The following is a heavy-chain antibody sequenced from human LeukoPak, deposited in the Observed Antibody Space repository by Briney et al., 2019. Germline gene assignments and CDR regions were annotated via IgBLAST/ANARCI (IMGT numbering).Heavy chain of an antibody. CDR1: GGSISSGGYS. D-gene: IGHD3-22*01. Sequence: SETLSLTCAVSGGSISSGGYSWSWIRQPPGKGLEWIVYIYHSGSTDYNPSLKSRVTISVDRSKNQFSLKLSSVTAADTAVYYCARDYYDSSGYYYSAAFDIWGQGTMVTVSS. V-gene: IGHV4-30-2*01. CDR2: IYHSGST. CDR3: ARDYYDSSGYYYSAAFDI. J-gene: IGHJ3*02.